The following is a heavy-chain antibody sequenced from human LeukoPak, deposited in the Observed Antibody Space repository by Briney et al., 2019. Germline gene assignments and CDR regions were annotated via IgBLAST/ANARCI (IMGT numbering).Heavy chain of an antibody. CDR1: GYTFTGYY. J-gene: IGHJ4*02. Sequence: ASVKVSCKASGYTFTGYYIHWVRQAPGQGLEWMGWINPHSGGTNYAQKFQGRVTMTRDTSISTGYMELSSLRSDDTAVYYCARLPLQWVGARTLIDCWGQGTLVTVSS. V-gene: IGHV1-2*02. CDR2: INPHSGGT. D-gene: IGHD1-14*01. CDR3: ARLPLQWVGARTLIDC.